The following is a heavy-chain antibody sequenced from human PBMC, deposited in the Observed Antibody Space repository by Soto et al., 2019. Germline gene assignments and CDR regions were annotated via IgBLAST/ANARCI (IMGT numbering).Heavy chain of an antibody. J-gene: IGHJ4*02. CDR2: IWYDGSNK. Sequence: GGSLRLSCAASGFTFSSYGMHWVRQAPGKGLEWVAVIWYDGSNKYYADSVKGRFTISRDNSKNTLYLQMNSLRAEDTAVYYCARAPSNDYGDPTMGYYFDYWGQGTLVTVSS. CDR3: ARAPSNDYGDPTMGYYFDY. V-gene: IGHV3-33*01. D-gene: IGHD4-17*01. CDR1: GFTFSSYG.